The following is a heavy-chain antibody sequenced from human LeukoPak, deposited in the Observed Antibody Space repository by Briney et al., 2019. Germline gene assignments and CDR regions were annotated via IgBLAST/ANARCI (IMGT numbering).Heavy chain of an antibody. V-gene: IGHV4-59*01. CDR2: IYYTGNT. CDR1: GGSISSYP. CDR3: ARGLRYFGWFPDY. Sequence: SETLSLTCTVSGGSISSYPWSWIRQPPGKGLEWIGYIYYTGNTKYKPSLKSRFTISVDTSKNQFSLKLSSVTAADTAVYYCARGLRYFGWFPDYWGQGTLVTVSS. D-gene: IGHD3-9*01. J-gene: IGHJ4*02.